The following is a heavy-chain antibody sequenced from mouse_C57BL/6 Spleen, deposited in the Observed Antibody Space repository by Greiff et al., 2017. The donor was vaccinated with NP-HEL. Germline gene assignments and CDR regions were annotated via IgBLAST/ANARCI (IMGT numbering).Heavy chain of an antibody. D-gene: IGHD2-2*01. J-gene: IGHJ3*01. V-gene: IGHV5-17*01. CDR3: ARGYALAY. CDR1: GFTFSDYG. Sequence: VQLKQSGGGLVKPGGSLKLSCAASGFTFSDYGMHWVRRAPEKGLEWVAYISSGSSTIYYADTVKGRFTISRDNAKNTLVLQMTSLRSEDTAMYYCARGYALAYWGHRTLVTVSA. CDR2: ISSGSSTI.